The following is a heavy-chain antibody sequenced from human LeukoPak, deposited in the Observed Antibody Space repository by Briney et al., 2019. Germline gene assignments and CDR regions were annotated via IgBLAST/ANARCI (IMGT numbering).Heavy chain of an antibody. V-gene: IGHV1-18*01. Sequence: ASVKVSCKASGYTFTRYGISWVRQAPGQGLEWMGWISAYNGNTNYAQKLQGRVTMTTDTSTSTAYMELRSLRSDDTAVYYCARGTLYYDSTLWAFDIWGQGTMVTVSS. CDR3: ARGTLYYDSTLWAFDI. J-gene: IGHJ3*02. CDR2: ISAYNGNT. CDR1: GYTFTRYG. D-gene: IGHD3-22*01.